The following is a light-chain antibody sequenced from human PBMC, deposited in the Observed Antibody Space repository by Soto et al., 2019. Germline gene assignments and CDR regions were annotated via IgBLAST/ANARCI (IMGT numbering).Light chain of an antibody. CDR3: ATWDSNLRAYV. Sequence: QSVLTQPPSVSAAPGQKVTISCSGSTSNIGNNYVSWYQHLPGAAPKLLIYDYNRRPSGIPDRFSGSRSGTLATLGITGLQTGDEAGYYCATWDSNLRAYVFGAGTKVTVL. CDR2: DYN. J-gene: IGLJ1*01. CDR1: TSNIGNNY. V-gene: IGLV1-51*01.